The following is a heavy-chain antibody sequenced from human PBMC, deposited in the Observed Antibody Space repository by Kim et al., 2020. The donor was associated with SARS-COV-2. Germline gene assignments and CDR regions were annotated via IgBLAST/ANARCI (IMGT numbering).Heavy chain of an antibody. D-gene: IGHD3-22*01. CDR1: GGSISSSSYY. Sequence: SETLSLTCTVSGGSISSSSYYWGWIRQPPGKGLEWIGSIYYSGSTYYNPSLKSRVTISVDTSKNQFSLKLSSVTAADTAVYYCARHARITMIVVVIGWFDPWGQGTLVTVSS. CDR2: IYYSGST. J-gene: IGHJ5*02. CDR3: ARHARITMIVVVIGWFDP. V-gene: IGHV4-39*01.